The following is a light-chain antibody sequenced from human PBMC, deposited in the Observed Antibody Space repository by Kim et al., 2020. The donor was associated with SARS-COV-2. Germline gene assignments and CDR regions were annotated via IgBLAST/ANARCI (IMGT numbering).Light chain of an antibody. Sequence: SYELTQPPSVSVSPGQTASITCSGDKLGDQYACWYQQRPGQSPVMVIYQDVRRPSGIPGRFSGFKSANTATLTISGTQAMDEADYYCQAWDTSSWVFGGGTKVTVL. CDR2: QDV. CDR3: QAWDTSSWV. V-gene: IGLV3-1*01. J-gene: IGLJ3*02. CDR1: KLGDQY.